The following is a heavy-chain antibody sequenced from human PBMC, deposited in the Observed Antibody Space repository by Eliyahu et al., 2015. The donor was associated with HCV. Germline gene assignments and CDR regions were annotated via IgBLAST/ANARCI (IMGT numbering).Heavy chain of an antibody. J-gene: IGHJ3*02. D-gene: IGHD6-13*01. Sequence: EVQLVESGGGLVQPGGSLRLSCAASGFTVSSNYMSWVRQAPGKGLEWVSVIYSGGSTYYADSVKGRFTISRHNSKNTLYLQMNSLRAEDTAVYYCARGLIAAAGSDAFDIWGQGTMVTVSS. CDR2: IYSGGST. CDR1: GFTVSSNY. V-gene: IGHV3-53*04. CDR3: ARGLIAAAGSDAFDI.